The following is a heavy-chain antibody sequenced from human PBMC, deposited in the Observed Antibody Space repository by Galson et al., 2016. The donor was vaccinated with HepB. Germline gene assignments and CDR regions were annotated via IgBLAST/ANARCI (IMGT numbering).Heavy chain of an antibody. CDR3: AKGEAASSWYAPFDY. CDR1: GFTFSSYP. Sequence: SLRLSCAASGFTFSSYPTHWVRQAPGKGLEWVAIILFDGSHKYYGDSVSGRFTISRDNSKKTLYLQMNSPRADDTAVYYCAKGEAASSWYAPFDYWGQGTLVTVSA. CDR2: ILFDGSHK. J-gene: IGHJ4*02. V-gene: IGHV3-30*18. D-gene: IGHD6-13*01.